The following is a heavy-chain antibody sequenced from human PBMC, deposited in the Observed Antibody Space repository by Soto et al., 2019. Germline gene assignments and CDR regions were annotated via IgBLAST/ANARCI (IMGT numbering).Heavy chain of an antibody. Sequence: GASVKVSCKASGYTSTSYAMHWVRQAPGQRLEWMGWINAGNGNTKYSQKFQGRVTITRDTSASTAYMELSSLRSEDTAVYYCARGGGIVVVTAPYDHWGQGTLVTVSS. CDR2: INAGNGNT. D-gene: IGHD2-21*02. CDR3: ARGGGIVVVTAPYDH. J-gene: IGHJ4*02. V-gene: IGHV1-3*01. CDR1: GYTSTSYA.